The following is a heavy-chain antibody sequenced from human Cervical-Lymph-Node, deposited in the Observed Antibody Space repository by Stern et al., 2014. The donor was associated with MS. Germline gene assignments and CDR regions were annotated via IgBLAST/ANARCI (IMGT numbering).Heavy chain of an antibody. CDR1: GFTFNNYG. CDR2: ISHAGSNK. D-gene: IGHD4-23*01. J-gene: IGHJ4*02. Sequence: DQLVESGGGVVQPGRSLRLSCAASGFTFNNYGMHWVRQAPGKGMEWVAVISHAGSNKYYAGSVKGRFTISRDNSKNTPYLQTHGLRTEDAAVYYCAKVRVEWIGISGGDYFDHWGQGTLVAVSS. V-gene: IGHV3-30*18. CDR3: AKVRVEWIGISGGDYFDH.